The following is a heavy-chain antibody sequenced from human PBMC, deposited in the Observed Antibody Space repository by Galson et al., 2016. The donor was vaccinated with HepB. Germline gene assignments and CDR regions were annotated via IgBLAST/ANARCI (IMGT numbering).Heavy chain of an antibody. Sequence: SLRLSCAASGLTFSRCDMHWVRQATGKGLEWVSAIGTAGDTYYPGSVRGRFTISRENSKNSLYLQMNNLTAGDTAVYYCARGKSDCCGGTCHYYGMDVWGQGTPVTVSS. V-gene: IGHV3-13*01. CDR2: IGTAGDT. J-gene: IGHJ6*02. CDR1: GLTFSRCD. CDR3: ARGKSDCCGGTCHYYGMDV. D-gene: IGHD2-15*01.